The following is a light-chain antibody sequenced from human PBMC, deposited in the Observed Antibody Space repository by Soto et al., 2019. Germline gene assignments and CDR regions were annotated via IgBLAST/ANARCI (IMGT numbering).Light chain of an antibody. CDR2: QAS. CDR3: QQYSSNST. J-gene: IGKJ1*01. CDR1: QSTSSY. Sequence: DIQMTQSPSTLSASFGDRVTITCRASQSTSSYLAWYQQKPGKAPKLLIYQASSLENGVPSRFSGSGSGTEFSLTIRSLKPDDFATYYCQQYSSNSTFGQGTKVDIK. V-gene: IGKV1-5*03.